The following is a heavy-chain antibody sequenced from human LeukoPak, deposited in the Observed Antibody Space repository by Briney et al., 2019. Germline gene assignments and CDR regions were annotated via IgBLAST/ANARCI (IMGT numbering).Heavy chain of an antibody. CDR3: ARRGNKEYSSSGYYFDY. V-gene: IGHV1-69*13. D-gene: IGHD6-6*01. J-gene: IGHJ4*02. CDR2: IIPIFGTA. Sequence: ASVKVSCKAPGYTFTSNGISWVRQAPGQGLEWMGGIIPIFGTANYAQKFQGRVTITADESTSTAYMELSSLRSEDTAVYYCARRGNKEYSSSGYYFDYWGQGTLVTVSS. CDR1: GYTFTSNG.